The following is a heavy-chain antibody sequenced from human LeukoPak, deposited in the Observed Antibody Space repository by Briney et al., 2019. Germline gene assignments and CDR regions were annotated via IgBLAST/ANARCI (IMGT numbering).Heavy chain of an antibody. CDR2: ISWNSGSI. Sequence: GGSLRLSCAASEFTFDDYAMHWVRQAPGKGLEWVSGISWNSGSIGYADSVKGRFTISRDNAKNSLYLQMNSLRAEDMALYYCAKGRFSGYSSSWYGSPINYWGQGTLVTVSS. CDR1: EFTFDDYA. V-gene: IGHV3-9*03. J-gene: IGHJ4*02. CDR3: AKGRFSGYSSSWYGSPINY. D-gene: IGHD6-13*01.